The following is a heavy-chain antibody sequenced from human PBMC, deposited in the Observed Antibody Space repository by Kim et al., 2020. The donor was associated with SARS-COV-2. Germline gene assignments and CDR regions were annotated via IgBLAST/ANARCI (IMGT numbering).Heavy chain of an antibody. V-gene: IGHV3-74*01. CDR3: AREGLAVAGPFDY. CDR1: GFTFSSYW. J-gene: IGHJ4*02. Sequence: GGSLRLSCAASGFTFSSYWMHWVRQAPGKGLVWVSRINSDGSSTSYADSVKGRFTISRDNAKNTLYLQMNSLRAEDTAVYYCAREGLAVAGPFDYWGQGTLVTVSS. CDR2: INSDGSST. D-gene: IGHD6-19*01.